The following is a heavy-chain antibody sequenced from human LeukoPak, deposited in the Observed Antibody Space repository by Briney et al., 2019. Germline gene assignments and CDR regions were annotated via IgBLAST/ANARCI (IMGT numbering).Heavy chain of an antibody. CDR3: ARGYYGSGKGPDY. CDR1: GGTFSSYA. D-gene: IGHD3-10*01. Sequence: SVKVSCKASGGTFSSYAISWVRQAPGQGLEWMGRIIPIFGTANYAQKFQGRVTITTDESTSTAYMELSSLRSEDTAVYYCARGYYGSGKGPDYWGQGTLVTVSS. CDR2: IIPIFGTA. J-gene: IGHJ4*02. V-gene: IGHV1-69*05.